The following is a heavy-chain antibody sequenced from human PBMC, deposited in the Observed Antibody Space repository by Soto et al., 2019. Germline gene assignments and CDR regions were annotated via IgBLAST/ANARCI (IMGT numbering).Heavy chain of an antibody. J-gene: IGHJ4*02. CDR2: INPYGGST. Sequence: QVQLVQSGAEVKKPGASVKVSCKASGYTFTSYYIHWVRQAPGQGLEWMAIINPYGGSTNYAQKFRGRVTLTQDTSTSTVYMEVSSLRSEETAVYYCARALAAAGLWGQGTLVTVSS. CDR1: GYTFTSYY. V-gene: IGHV1-46*01. CDR3: ARALAAAGL. D-gene: IGHD6-13*01.